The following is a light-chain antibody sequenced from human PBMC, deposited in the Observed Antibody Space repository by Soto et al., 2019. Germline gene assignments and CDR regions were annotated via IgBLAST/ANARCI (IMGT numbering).Light chain of an antibody. V-gene: IGKV3-11*01. Sequence: LTQSPASLSLSPGETATLSCRASQTVGISLAWYQHKPGQPPRLLIYDASKRATGIPARFGGSGSGTDFTLTISSLEPEDFAVYYCQHRTNWLFTFGPGTKVDMK. CDR1: QTVGIS. CDR3: QHRTNWLFT. CDR2: DAS. J-gene: IGKJ3*01.